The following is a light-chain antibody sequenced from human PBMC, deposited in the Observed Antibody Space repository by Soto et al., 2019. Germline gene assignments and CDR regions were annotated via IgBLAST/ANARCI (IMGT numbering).Light chain of an antibody. CDR2: DAS. CDR3: QQYKKWPRT. J-gene: IGKJ1*01. V-gene: IGKV3-15*01. CDR1: QSVSSN. Sequence: EVVMTQSPATLSVSPGERATLSCRASQSVSSNFAWYQQKPGQAPRLLIYDASTRATGIPARFSGSRSGTEFTLTISSLQSEDFAVYYCQQYKKWPRTFGHGTKVDIK.